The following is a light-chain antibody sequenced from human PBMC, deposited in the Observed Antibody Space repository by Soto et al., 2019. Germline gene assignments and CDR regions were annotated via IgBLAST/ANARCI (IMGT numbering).Light chain of an antibody. CDR3: QSYDSNLSGRV. V-gene: IGLV1-40*01. CDR2: GNS. Sequence: QSVLTQPPSVSGAPGQRVTISCTGSDSNIGARYHVHWYQQLPGKAPRLIIYGNSNRPSGVPDRFSGSKSGSSASLAISGLQADDEATYYCQSYDSNLSGRVFGEGPQLTVL. J-gene: IGLJ3*02. CDR1: DSNIGARYH.